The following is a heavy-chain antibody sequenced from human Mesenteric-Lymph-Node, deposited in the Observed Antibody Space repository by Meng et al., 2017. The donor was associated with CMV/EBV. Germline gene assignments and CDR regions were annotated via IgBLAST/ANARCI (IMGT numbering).Heavy chain of an antibody. Sequence: SETLSLTCTVSGGSISSSSYYWGWIRQPPGKGLEWIGSTYYSGSTYYNPSLKSRVTISVDTSKNQFSLELTSVTAADTAIYYCARHRGLATALYFDYWGQGTLVTVSS. J-gene: IGHJ4*02. V-gene: IGHV4-39*01. CDR2: TYYSGST. CDR3: ARHRGLATALYFDY. CDR1: GGSISSSSYY. D-gene: IGHD5-18*01.